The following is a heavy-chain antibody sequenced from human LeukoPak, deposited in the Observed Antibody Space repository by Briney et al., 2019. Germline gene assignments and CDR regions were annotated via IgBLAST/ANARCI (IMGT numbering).Heavy chain of an antibody. V-gene: IGHV4-59*01. CDR1: GGSISSYY. J-gene: IGHJ6*03. Sequence: PSETLSLTCTVSGGSISSYYWSWIRQPPGKGLEWIGYIYYSGSTNYNPSIKSRVTISVDTSKNQFSLKLSSVTAADTAVYYCASCAGTSCYYYYYMDVWGKGTTVTVSS. CDR3: ASCAGTSCYYYYYMDV. CDR2: IYYSGST. D-gene: IGHD2-2*01.